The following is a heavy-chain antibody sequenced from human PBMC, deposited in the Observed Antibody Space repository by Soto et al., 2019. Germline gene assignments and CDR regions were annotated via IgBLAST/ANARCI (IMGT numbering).Heavy chain of an antibody. Sequence: GGSLRLSCAASGFTFSSYAMHWVRQAPGKGLEWVSVISYDGSNKYYADSVKGRFTIARDNSKNTLYLQMNSLRAEDTAVYYCAASEDYYDSSGPPIWGQGTMVTVSS. CDR1: GFTFSSYA. CDR3: AASEDYYDSSGPPI. CDR2: ISYDGSNK. V-gene: IGHV3-30-3*01. J-gene: IGHJ3*02. D-gene: IGHD3-22*01.